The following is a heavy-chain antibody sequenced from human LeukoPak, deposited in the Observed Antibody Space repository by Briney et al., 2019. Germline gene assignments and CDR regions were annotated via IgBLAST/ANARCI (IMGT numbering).Heavy chain of an antibody. CDR3: ARGLSYVY. Sequence: SETLSLTCAVYGGSFSGYYWSWVRQPPGKGLEWIGEINHSGSTNYNPSLKSRVTISVDTSKNRFSLKLSSVTAADTAVYYCARGLSYVYWGQGTLSPSPQ. CDR1: GGSFSGYY. J-gene: IGHJ4*02. CDR2: INHSGST. D-gene: IGHD3-10*01. V-gene: IGHV4-34*01.